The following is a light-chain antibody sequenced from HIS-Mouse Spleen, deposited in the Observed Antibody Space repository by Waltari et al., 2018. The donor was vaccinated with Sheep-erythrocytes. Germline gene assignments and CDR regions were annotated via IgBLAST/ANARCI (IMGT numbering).Light chain of an antibody. CDR3: QAWDSSTAV. CDR2: QDS. J-gene: IGLJ2*01. V-gene: IGLV3-1*01. Sequence: SYELTQPPSVSVSPGQTAGIPCPGDKWGDKYACWYQQKPGQSPVLVIYQDSKRPSGIPERFSGSNSGNTATLTISGTQAMDEADYYCQAWDSSTAVFGGGTKLTVL. CDR1: KWGDKY.